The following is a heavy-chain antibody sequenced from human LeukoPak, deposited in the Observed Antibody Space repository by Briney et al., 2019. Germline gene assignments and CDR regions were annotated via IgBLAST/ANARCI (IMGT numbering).Heavy chain of an antibody. CDR2: ISGSGGST. J-gene: IGHJ4*02. V-gene: IGHV3-23*01. CDR3: AKDRRNWGSRVDY. D-gene: IGHD7-27*01. CDR1: GFTFSAYA. Sequence: GGSRRLSCAASGFTFSAYAMSWVRQAPGKGLEWVSAISGSGGSTHYADSVKGRFTISRDYSKNTLYLQINSLRTDDTAIYYCAKDRRNWGSRVDYWGQGTLVTVSS.